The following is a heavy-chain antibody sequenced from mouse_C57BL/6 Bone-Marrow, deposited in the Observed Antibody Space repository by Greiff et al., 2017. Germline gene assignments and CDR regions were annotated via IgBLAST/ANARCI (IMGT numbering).Heavy chain of an antibody. D-gene: IGHD1-1*01. V-gene: IGHV5-4*01. Sequence: EVNVVESGGGLVKPGGSLKLSCAASGFTFSSYAMSWVRQTPEKRLEWVATISDGGSYTYYPDNVKGRFTISRDNAKNNLYLQMSHLKSEDKAMDYCARDPTVVAGAMDYWGQGTSVTVSS. CDR1: GFTFSSYA. J-gene: IGHJ4*01. CDR2: ISDGGSYT. CDR3: ARDPTVVAGAMDY.